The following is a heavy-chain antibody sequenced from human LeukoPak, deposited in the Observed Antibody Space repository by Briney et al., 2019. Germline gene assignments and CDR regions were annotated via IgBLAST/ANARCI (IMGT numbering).Heavy chain of an antibody. CDR1: GGTFSSYA. CDR2: IIPIFGTA. V-gene: IGHV1-69*06. D-gene: IGHD2-2*01. Sequence: GASVKVSCKASGGTFSSYAISWVRQAPGQGLEWMGGIIPIFGTANYAQKFQGRVTITADKSTSTAYMELSSLRSEDTAVHYCARDIVVVPAAPTPNYFDYWGQGTLVTVSS. J-gene: IGHJ4*02. CDR3: ARDIVVVPAAPTPNYFDY.